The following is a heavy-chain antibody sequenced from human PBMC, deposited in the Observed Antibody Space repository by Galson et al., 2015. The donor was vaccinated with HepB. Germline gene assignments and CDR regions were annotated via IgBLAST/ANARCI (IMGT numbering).Heavy chain of an antibody. D-gene: IGHD3-10*01. CDR3: ARERRTGFTYYGMDV. CDR2: INTVFGTP. CDR1: GGTFSNYA. J-gene: IGHJ6*02. Sequence: SVKVSCKASGGTFSNYAISWVRQAPGQGLEWMGGINTVFGTPKYAQKFQGRVTITADASTNTAYMDLSSLRSEDTAVYYCARERRTGFTYYGMDVWGQGTTVTVSS. V-gene: IGHV1-69*13.